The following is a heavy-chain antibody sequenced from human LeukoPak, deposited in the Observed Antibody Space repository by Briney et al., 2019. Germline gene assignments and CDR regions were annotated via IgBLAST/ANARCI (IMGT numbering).Heavy chain of an antibody. Sequence: GSLRLSCAASGFTFSSYGMHWIRQPPGKGLEWIGCIYYSGSTYYNPSLKSRVTISVDMSKSQFSLRLTSVTAADTTVYYCARKNDFDIWGQGTLVTVSS. CDR2: IYYSGST. CDR1: GFTFSSYG. D-gene: IGHD2/OR15-2a*01. J-gene: IGHJ3*02. V-gene: IGHV4-59*01. CDR3: ARKNDFDI.